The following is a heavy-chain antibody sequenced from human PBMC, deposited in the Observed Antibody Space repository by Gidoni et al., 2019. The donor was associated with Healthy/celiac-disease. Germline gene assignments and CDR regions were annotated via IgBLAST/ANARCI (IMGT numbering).Heavy chain of an antibody. CDR3: ATETTVVAAFDY. CDR2: ISYDGSNK. Sequence: AASGFTFSSYAMHWVRQAPGKGLEWVAVISYDGSNKYYADSVKGRFTISRDNSKNTLYLQMNSLRAEDTAVYYCATETTVVAAFDYWGQGTLVTVSS. J-gene: IGHJ4*02. V-gene: IGHV3-30-3*01. CDR1: GFTFSSYA. D-gene: IGHD4-17*01.